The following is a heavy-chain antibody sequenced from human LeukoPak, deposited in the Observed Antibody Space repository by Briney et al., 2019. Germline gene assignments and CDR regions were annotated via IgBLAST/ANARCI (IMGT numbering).Heavy chain of an antibody. J-gene: IGHJ4*02. CDR3: ARGTGTGWRFDF. Sequence: GGSLRLSCAASGFTFSNYGMSWVRQAPGKGLEWVSAISGSGRRTYYADSVKGRFTISRDNSKNTLYLQMNSLRAEDTAVYYCARGTGTGWRFDFWGQGTLVTVSS. CDR1: GFTFSNYG. CDR2: ISGSGRRT. D-gene: IGHD3/OR15-3a*01. V-gene: IGHV3-23*01.